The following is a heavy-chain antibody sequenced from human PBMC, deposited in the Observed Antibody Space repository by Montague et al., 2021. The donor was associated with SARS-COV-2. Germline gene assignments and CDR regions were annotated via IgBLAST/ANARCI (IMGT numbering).Heavy chain of an antibody. Sequence: SLRLSCAASGFTFSSYAMSWVRQAPGKGLEWVSVIYSGGSSTYYADSVKGRFTISRDNSKNTLYLQMNSLRAEDTAVYYCAKGGYSPLTIFGVVRPHYYFDYWGQGTLVTVSS. J-gene: IGHJ4*02. V-gene: IGHV3-23*03. CDR2: IYSGGSST. CDR1: GFTFSSYA. CDR3: AKGGYSPLTIFGVVRPHYYFDY. D-gene: IGHD3-3*01.